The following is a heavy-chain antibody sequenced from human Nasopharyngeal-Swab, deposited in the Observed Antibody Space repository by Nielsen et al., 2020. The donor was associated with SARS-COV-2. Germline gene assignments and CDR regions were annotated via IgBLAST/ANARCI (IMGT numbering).Heavy chain of an antibody. CDR3: ARETSDDSSGYYYTNWFDP. CDR2: IYYSGST. Sequence: RQAPGKGLEWIGYIYYSGSTNYNPSLKSRVTISVDTSKNQFSLKLSSVTAADTAVYYCARETSDDSSGYYYTNWFDPWGQGTPVTVSS. V-gene: IGHV4-59*01. D-gene: IGHD3-22*01. J-gene: IGHJ5*02.